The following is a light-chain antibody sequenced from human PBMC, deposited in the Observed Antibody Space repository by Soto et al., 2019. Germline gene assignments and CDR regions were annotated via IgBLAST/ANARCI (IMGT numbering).Light chain of an antibody. CDR2: DVS. Sequence: QSALTQPASGSGSPGQSITLPCTGTSSDVGDYHYVSWYQQHPGKAPKLMIYDVSYRPSGVSNRFAGSKSGDTASLTISGLQAEDEADYYCSSYTTSSTVLFGGGTKLTVL. V-gene: IGLV2-14*03. CDR1: SSDVGDYHY. J-gene: IGLJ2*01. CDR3: SSYTTSSTVL.